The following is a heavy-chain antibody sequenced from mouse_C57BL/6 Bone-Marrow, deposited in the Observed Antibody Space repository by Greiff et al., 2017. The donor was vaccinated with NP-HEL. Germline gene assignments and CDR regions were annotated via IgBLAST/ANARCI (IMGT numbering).Heavy chain of an antibody. D-gene: IGHD4-1*02. V-gene: IGHV1-82*01. CDR2: IYPGDGDT. Sequence: VQRVESGPELVKPGASVKISCKASGYAFSSSWMNWVKQRPGKGLEWIGRIYPGDGDTNYNGKFKGKATLTADKSSSTAYMQLSSLTSEDSAVYFCARYNWDEDYWGQGTTLTVSS. CDR1: GYAFSSSW. CDR3: ARYNWDEDY. J-gene: IGHJ2*01.